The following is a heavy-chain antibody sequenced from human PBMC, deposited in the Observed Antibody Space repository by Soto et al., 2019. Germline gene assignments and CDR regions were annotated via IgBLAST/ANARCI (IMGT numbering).Heavy chain of an antibody. CDR1: GGSISSYY. J-gene: IGHJ4*02. CDR3: ASGITGTTPAFDY. D-gene: IGHD1-20*01. Sequence: PSETLSLTCTVSGGSISSYYWSWIRQPPGKGLGWIGYIYYSGSTYYNPSLKSRVTISVDTSKNQFSLKLSSVTAADTAVYYCASGITGTTPAFDYWGQGTLVTVSS. V-gene: IGHV4-59*08. CDR2: IYYSGST.